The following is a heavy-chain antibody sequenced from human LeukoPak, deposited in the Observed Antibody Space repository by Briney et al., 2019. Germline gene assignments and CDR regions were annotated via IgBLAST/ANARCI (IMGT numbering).Heavy chain of an antibody. CDR1: GGTFSSCV. V-gene: IGHV1-69*04. CDR3: ARDTSRGENWFDP. Sequence: SVKVSCKASGGTFSSCVISWVRQAPGQGLEWMGRIIPILGIANYAQKFQGRVTITADKSTSTAYMELSSLRSEDTAVYYCARDTSRGENWFDPWGQGTLVTVSS. D-gene: IGHD1-1*01. J-gene: IGHJ5*02. CDR2: IIPILGIA.